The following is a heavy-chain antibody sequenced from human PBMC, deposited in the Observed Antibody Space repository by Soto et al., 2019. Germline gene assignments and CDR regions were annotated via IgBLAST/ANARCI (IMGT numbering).Heavy chain of an antibody. CDR1: GGSFSGYY. V-gene: IGHV4-34*01. J-gene: IGHJ4*02. D-gene: IGHD5-12*01. Sequence: PSETLSLTCAVYGGSFSGYYWSWIRQPPGKGLEWIGEINHSGSTNYNPSLKSRVTISVDTSKNQFSLKLSSVTAADTAVYYCARKRYRAGLGYWRQGTLVTVSS. CDR2: INHSGST. CDR3: ARKRYRAGLGY.